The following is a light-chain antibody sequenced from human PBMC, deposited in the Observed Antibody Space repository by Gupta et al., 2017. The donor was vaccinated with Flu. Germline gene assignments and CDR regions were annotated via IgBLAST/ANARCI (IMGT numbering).Light chain of an antibody. V-gene: IGLV1-44*01. CDR3: AAWDDSLNGLV. J-gene: IGLJ3*02. Sequence: QSVLTQPPSASGTPGQRVTISCSGSSSNLGSNPVNWYQQLPGTAPKLLSYSNNQRPSGVPDRFSGSKSGTSASLAISGLQSEDEADYYCAAWDDSLNGLVFGGGTKLTVL. CDR2: SNN. CDR1: SSNLGSNP.